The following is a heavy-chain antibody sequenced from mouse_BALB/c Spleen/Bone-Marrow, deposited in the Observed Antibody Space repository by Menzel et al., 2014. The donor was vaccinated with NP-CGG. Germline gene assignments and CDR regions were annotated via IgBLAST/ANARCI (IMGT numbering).Heavy chain of an antibody. D-gene: IGHD1-1*01. CDR1: GYTFTSYW. J-gene: IGHJ2*01. Sequence: QVQLQQSGAELVKPGASVKLSCKASGYTFTSYWMHWVKQRPGQGLEWIGEINPSNGRTNYNEKFKSKAKLTVDKSSSTAYMQLSSLTSEDSAVYYCARRATTVVATDYWGQGTTLTVPS. CDR3: ARRATTVVATDY. V-gene: IGHV1S81*02. CDR2: INPSNGRT.